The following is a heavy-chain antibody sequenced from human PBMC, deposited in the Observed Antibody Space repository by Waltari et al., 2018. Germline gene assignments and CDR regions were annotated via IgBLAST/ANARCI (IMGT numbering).Heavy chain of an antibody. V-gene: IGHV1-18*01. J-gene: IGHJ6*02. CDR1: GYTFNNYD. CDR3: ARVGYYDFSRGGMGGIDV. Sequence: QVQLVQSGAEVKKPGASVKVSCKASGYTFNNYDITWVRQAPGQGLEWMGWSLAYNGNTNDPQQYQGNITMTTDTSTDTAYMELRSLRSDDTAVDYCARVGYYDFSRGGMGGIDVWGQGTTVIVSS. D-gene: IGHD3-3*01. CDR2: SLAYNGNT.